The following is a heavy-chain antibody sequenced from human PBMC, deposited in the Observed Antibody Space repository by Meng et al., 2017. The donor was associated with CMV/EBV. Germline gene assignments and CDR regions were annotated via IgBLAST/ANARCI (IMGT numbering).Heavy chain of an antibody. J-gene: IGHJ5*02. Sequence: QVQAQEGGAGLLKPSGTPSLTCAVYGGSFGGYYWSWIRQPPGKGLEWIGEINHSGSTNYTPSLKSRVTISVDTSKNQFSLKLSSVTAADTAVYYCARGGNWFNPWGQGTLVTVSS. CDR2: INHSGST. CDR3: ARGGNWFNP. V-gene: IGHV4-34*01. CDR1: GGSFGGYY.